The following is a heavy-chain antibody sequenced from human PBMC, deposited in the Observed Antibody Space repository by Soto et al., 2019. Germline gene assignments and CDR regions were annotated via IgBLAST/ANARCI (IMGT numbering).Heavy chain of an antibody. CDR2: IKQDESEK. CDR3: VRGGSNYAS. V-gene: IGHV3-7*01. CDR1: GFTFSDSW. J-gene: IGHJ5*02. D-gene: IGHD4-4*01. Sequence: EVQLVESGGGLVQPGGSLRLSCTASGFTFSDSWMTWVRQAPGKGLEWVARIKQDESEKKYAASVKGRFSISRDTAKNSMYLQMDNLRGEDTAVYYCVRGGSNYASWGQGTLVTVSS.